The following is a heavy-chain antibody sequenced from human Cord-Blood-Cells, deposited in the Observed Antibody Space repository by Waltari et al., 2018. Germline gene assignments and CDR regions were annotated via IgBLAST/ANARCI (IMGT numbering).Heavy chain of an antibody. CDR1: GRSFSGYY. V-gene: IGHV4-34*01. D-gene: IGHD3-16*01. CDR3: ARAFFGQNWFDP. CDR2: INHSGST. J-gene: IGHJ5*02. Sequence: QVQLQQWGAGLLKPSETLSLTCAVYGRSFSGYYWSWIRQPPGKGLEWIGEINHSGSTNYNPSLKSRVTISVDTSKNQFSLKLSSVTAADTAVYYCARAFFGQNWFDPWGQGTLVTVSS.